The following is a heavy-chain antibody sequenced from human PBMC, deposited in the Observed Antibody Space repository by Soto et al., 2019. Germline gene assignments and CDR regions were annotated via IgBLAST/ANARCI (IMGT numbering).Heavy chain of an antibody. CDR2: IIATGAGT. CDR1: GFTFSSYA. V-gene: IGHV3-23*01. CDR3: AKAFHVGASQRGPFDY. D-gene: IGHD1-26*01. Sequence: GGSLRLSCAASGFTFSSYAMSWVRQAPGKGPEWVSGIIATGAGTYYADSVRGRFTISRDNSESTLSLQMNSLRAEDTAVYYCAKAFHVGASQRGPFDYWGQGTLVTVSS. J-gene: IGHJ4*02.